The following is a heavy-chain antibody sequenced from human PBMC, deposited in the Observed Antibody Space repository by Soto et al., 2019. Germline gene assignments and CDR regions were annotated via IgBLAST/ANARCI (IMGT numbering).Heavy chain of an antibody. CDR3: ARVKERLQLGGNYYYGIAV. Sequence: QVQLVQSGAEVKKPGSSVTVSCKASGGTFGNSAISWVRQATGQGLEWMGGIIPIFPTPDYAQKFQGRVTITADKSTTTASMELTSLRTGDTAVYFGARVKERLQLGGNYYYGIAVWGQGITVTVSS. CDR2: IIPIFPTP. D-gene: IGHD1-1*01. V-gene: IGHV1-69*14. J-gene: IGHJ6*02. CDR1: GGTFGNSA.